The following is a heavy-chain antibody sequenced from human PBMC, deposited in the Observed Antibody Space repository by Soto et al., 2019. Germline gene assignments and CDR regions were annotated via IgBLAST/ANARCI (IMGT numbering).Heavy chain of an antibody. CDR3: AISQDRGGRTTFID. CDR1: GFTFDDNA. V-gene: IGHV3-9*01. CDR2: INWKSDI. Sequence: GGSLRLSCAVSGFTFDDNAMHWVRQAPEKGLEWVSGINWKSDIGYADSVKGRFTISRDNAENSLYLQMNSLRAEDTALYYCAISQDRGGRTTFIDWGQGTQVTVSS. D-gene: IGHD3-16*01. J-gene: IGHJ4*02.